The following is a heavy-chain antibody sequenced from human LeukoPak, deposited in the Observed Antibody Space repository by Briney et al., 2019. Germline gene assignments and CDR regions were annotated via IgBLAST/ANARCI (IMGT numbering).Heavy chain of an antibody. Sequence: SETLSLTCTVSGGSISSYYWSWIRQPPGKGLEWIGYIYYSGSTNYNPSLKSRVTISVDTSKNQFSLKLSSVTAADTAVYYCARHSDYGGYGDYWGQGTLVTVSS. V-gene: IGHV4-59*08. CDR1: GGSISSYY. J-gene: IGHJ4*02. D-gene: IGHD4-17*01. CDR2: IYYSGST. CDR3: ARHSDYGGYGDY.